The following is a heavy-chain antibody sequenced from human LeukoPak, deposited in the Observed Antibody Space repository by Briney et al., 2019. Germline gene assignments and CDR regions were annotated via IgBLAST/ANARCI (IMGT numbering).Heavy chain of an antibody. CDR1: GFTFSSYW. J-gene: IGHJ4*02. D-gene: IGHD4-17*01. Sequence: PGGSLRLSCAASGFTFSSYWMHWVRQAPGKGLVWVSRINSDGSSTSYADSVKGRFTISRDNAKNTLYLQMNSLRAEDTAVYYCAREAYGYGDYFPDYWGQGTLVTVSS. CDR3: AREAYGYGDYFPDY. V-gene: IGHV3-74*01. CDR2: INSDGSST.